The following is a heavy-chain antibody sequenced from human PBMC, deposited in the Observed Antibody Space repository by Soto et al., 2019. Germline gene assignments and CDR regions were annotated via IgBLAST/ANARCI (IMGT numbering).Heavy chain of an antibody. CDR2: IIPRYGSR. J-gene: IGHJ6*02. CDR1: GGTFSTHA. V-gene: IGHV1-69*01. Sequence: QVQLVQSGAEVKKPGSSVRVSCKASGGTFSTHAISWVRQAPGRGPEWIGGIIPRYGSRKYAPNFQGRVTVIADASTNTASMELSSLRSEDTAVYYCARDPYVGYSVRIGYYGLDVWGQGTTVTVFS. D-gene: IGHD2-21*01. CDR3: ARDPYVGYSVRIGYYGLDV.